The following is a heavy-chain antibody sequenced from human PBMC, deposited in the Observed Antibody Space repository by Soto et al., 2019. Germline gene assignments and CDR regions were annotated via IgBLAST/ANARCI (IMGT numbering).Heavy chain of an antibody. CDR3: ARQRALRGSGSYPNWFDP. V-gene: IGHV4-39*01. D-gene: IGHD3-10*01. Sequence: SETLSLTCTVSGGSISSSSYYWGWIRQPPGKGLEWIGSIYYSGSTYYNPSLKSRVTISVDTSKNQFSLKLSSVTAADTAVYYCARQRALRGSGSYPNWFDPWGQGTLVTVSS. J-gene: IGHJ5*02. CDR1: GGSISSSSYY. CDR2: IYYSGST.